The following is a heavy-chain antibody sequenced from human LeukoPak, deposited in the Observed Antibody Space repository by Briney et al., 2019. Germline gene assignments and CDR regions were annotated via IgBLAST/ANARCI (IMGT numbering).Heavy chain of an antibody. CDR2: ISGSGGST. V-gene: IGHV3-23*01. J-gene: IGHJ5*02. D-gene: IGHD2-2*01. CDR1: GFTFSSYA. Sequence: GGSLRLSCAASGFTFSSYAMSWVRQAPGKGLEWVPAISGSGGSTYYADSVKGRFTISRDNSKNTLYLQMNSLRAEDTAVYYCAKGGDIVVVPAAMRFDPWGQGTLVTVSS. CDR3: AKGGDIVVVPAAMRFDP.